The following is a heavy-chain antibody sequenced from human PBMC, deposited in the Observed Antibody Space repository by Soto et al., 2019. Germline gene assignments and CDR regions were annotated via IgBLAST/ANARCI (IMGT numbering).Heavy chain of an antibody. CDR2: IFSNDEK. CDR1: GFSLSNGKVG. V-gene: IGHV2-26*01. J-gene: IGHJ6*03. CDR3: ARILFGRSVAGGYFYMDV. Sequence: HVTLKESGPVLVKPTETLTLTCTVSGFSLSNGKVGVGWIRQPPGKALEWLAHIFSNDEKSYRTSLKSRLTISEDTSKSQVVLTMTNVDPVDTATYYCARILFGRSVAGGYFYMDVWGKGTTVTVSS. D-gene: IGHD6-19*01.